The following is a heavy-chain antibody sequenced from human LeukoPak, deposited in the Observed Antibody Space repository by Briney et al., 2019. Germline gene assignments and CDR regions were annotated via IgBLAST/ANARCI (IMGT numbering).Heavy chain of an antibody. CDR1: GGSISSYY. CDR2: IYYSGST. V-gene: IGHV4-59*12. J-gene: IGHJ4*02. CDR3: ARDQTVTYYYDSSGPYYFDY. D-gene: IGHD3-22*01. Sequence: SETLSLTCTVSGGSISSYYWSWIRQPPGKGLEWIGYIYYSGSTNYNPSLKSRVTISVDTSKNQFSLKLSSVTAADTAVYYCARDQTVTYYYDSSGPYYFDYWGQGTLVTVSS.